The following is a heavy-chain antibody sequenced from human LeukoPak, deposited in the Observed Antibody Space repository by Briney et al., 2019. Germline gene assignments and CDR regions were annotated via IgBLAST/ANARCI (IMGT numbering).Heavy chain of an antibody. Sequence: PSETLSLTCTVSGGSISSGGYYWSWIRQPPGKGLEWIGYIYHSGTTYHNPSLKSRVTISLDRSKNQFSLKLSSVTAADTAVYYCARATRLDWIGPWGQGTLVTVSS. CDR1: GGSISSGGYY. D-gene: IGHD5-12*01. J-gene: IGHJ5*02. V-gene: IGHV4-30-2*01. CDR3: ARATRLDWIGP. CDR2: IYHSGTT.